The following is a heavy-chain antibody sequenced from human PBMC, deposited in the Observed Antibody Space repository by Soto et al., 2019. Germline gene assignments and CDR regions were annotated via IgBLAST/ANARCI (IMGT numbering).Heavy chain of an antibody. CDR1: GDSVTSNVW. D-gene: IGHD6-19*01. CDR2: AYHNGLT. J-gene: IGHJ4*02. CDR3: ARDAAVPGESDRFDY. Sequence: SVTLSLTCAVSGDSVTSNVWWSWVRQPPGKGLEWIGEAYHNGLTDYNPSLKSRVTMSVDTSKNEFSLKLTSLTAADTAIYYCARDAAVPGESDRFDYWGQGTLVTVS. V-gene: IGHV4-4*02.